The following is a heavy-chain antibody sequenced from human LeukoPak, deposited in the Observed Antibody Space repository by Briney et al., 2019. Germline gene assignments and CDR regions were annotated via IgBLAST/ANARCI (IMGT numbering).Heavy chain of an antibody. Sequence: ASVKVSCKASGYTFTSYDINWVRQATGQGLEWMGWMNPNSGNTGYAQKFQGRVTMTRNTSISTAYMELSSLRSEDTAVYYCARGPAYCSSTSCPNNNWFDPWGQGTLATVSS. D-gene: IGHD2-2*01. CDR3: ARGPAYCSSTSCPNNNWFDP. V-gene: IGHV1-8*01. CDR2: MNPNSGNT. CDR1: GYTFTSYD. J-gene: IGHJ5*02.